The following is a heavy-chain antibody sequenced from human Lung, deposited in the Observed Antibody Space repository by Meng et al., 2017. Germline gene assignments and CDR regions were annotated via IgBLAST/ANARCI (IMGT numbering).Heavy chain of an antibody. Sequence: VQLQQWDAGRLKPPETLSLTCVVSGGSFSDYYWSWIRQPPGKGLEWIGEINHSGSTNYNPSLESRATISVDTSQNNLSLKLSSVTAADSAVYYCARGPTTMAHDFDYWGQGTLVTVSS. CDR1: GGSFSDYY. D-gene: IGHD4-11*01. J-gene: IGHJ4*02. V-gene: IGHV4-34*01. CDR3: ARGPTTMAHDFDY. CDR2: INHSGST.